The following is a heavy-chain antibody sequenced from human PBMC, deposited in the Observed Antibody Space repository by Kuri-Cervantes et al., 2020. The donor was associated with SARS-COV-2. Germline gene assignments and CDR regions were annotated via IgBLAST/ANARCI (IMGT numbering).Heavy chain of an antibody. D-gene: IGHD3-3*01. CDR2: IWFDGSHK. Sequence: GGSLRLSFAVSGFTFSSYGMHWVRQAPGKGLEWVAVIWFDGSHKYYADSVKGRFSISRDNSKNMLYLQMNSLRVEDTAVYYCARGTLVPYYYDALDVWGQGTTVTVSS. V-gene: IGHV3-33*08. J-gene: IGHJ6*02. CDR1: GFTFSSYG. CDR3: ARGTLVPYYYDALDV.